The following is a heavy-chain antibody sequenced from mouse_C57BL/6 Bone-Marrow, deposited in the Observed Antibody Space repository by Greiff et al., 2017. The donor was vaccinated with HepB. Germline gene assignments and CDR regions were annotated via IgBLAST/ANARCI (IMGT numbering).Heavy chain of an antibody. D-gene: IGHD1-1*01. CDR2: IDPSDSET. CDR3: ARAPIYYYGSSWFAY. V-gene: IGHV1-52*01. J-gene: IGHJ3*01. CDR1: GYTFTSYW. Sequence: QVQLKQPGAELVRPGSSVKLSCKASGYTFTSYWMHWVKQRPIQGLEWIGNIDPSDSETHYNQKFKDKATLTVDKSSSTAYMQLSSLTSEDSAVYYCARAPIYYYGSSWFAYWGQGTLVTVSA.